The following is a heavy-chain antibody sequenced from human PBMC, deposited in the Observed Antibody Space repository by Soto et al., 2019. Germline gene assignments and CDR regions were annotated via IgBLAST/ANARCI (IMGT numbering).Heavy chain of an antibody. V-gene: IGHV4-31*03. CDR2: ICYNGST. CDR3: AIVLIETGAFDI. Sequence: TLSLTCTVSGGSIGSGGYYWSWIRQHPGKGLEWIGYICYNGSTVYNTSLKSRVTISVDTSKNQFSLKLSSVTAADTAVYYCAIVLIETGAFDIWGQGTRVTVS. J-gene: IGHJ3*02. D-gene: IGHD3-22*01. CDR1: GGSIGSGGYY.